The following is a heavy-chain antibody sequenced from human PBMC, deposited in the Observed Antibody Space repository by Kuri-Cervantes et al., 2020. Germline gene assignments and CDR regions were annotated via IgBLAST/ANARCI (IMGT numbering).Heavy chain of an antibody. V-gene: IGHV4-34*01. CDR2: INHSGST. J-gene: IGHJ3*02. D-gene: IGHD4-17*01. Sequence: GSLRLSCAVYGGSFSGYYWSWIRQPPGKGLEWIGEINHSGSTNYNPSLKSRVTISVDTSKNQFSLKLSSVTAADTAVYYCARDGSGAYVNAFDIWGQGTMVTVSS. CDR3: ARDGSGAYVNAFDI. CDR1: GGSFSGYY.